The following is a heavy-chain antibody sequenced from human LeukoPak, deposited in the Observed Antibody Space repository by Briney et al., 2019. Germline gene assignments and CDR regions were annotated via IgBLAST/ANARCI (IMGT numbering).Heavy chain of an antibody. J-gene: IGHJ4*02. CDR1: GYTFTGYH. CDR2: ITPNSGDT. Sequence: ASVKVSCKASGYTFTGYHMHWVRQAPGHGLEWIGRITPNSGDTYYAQDFQGRVTMTRDTSINTAYMELSRLRSDDTAVYYCARDSSLFGGSDYWGQGTLVTVSS. D-gene: IGHD3-16*01. CDR3: ARDSSLFGGSDY. V-gene: IGHV1-2*02.